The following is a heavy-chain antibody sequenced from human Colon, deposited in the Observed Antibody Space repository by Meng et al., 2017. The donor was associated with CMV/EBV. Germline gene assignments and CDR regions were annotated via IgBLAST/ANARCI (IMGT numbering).Heavy chain of an antibody. CDR3: AGVMVPEASLRYGMDV. J-gene: IGHJ6*02. Sequence: GESLKISCAASGFTFSSYWMHWVRQAPGKGLVWVSVIYSDGRTFHADSVKGRFTTSRDNSETTLYLQMNNLRAEDTAVYYCAGVMVPEASLRYGMDVWGQGTTVTVSS. CDR1: GFTFSSYW. D-gene: IGHD2-21*01. V-gene: IGHV3-53*01. CDR2: IYSDGRT.